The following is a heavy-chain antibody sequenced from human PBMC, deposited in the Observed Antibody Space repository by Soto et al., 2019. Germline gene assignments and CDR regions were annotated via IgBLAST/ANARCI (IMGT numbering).Heavy chain of an antibody. D-gene: IGHD3-16*01. CDR3: AQVAGGLGYFDL. J-gene: IGHJ2*01. CDR1: GFIFSDYA. CDR2: ISASGGNI. V-gene: IGHV3-23*01. Sequence: PGGSLRLSCVASGFIFSDYAMTWVRQAPGKGLEWVATISASGGNIEYADSLKGRFTISRDNSKNTLYLQLNGLTADDTAIHYCAQVAGGLGYFDLWGRGILVTV.